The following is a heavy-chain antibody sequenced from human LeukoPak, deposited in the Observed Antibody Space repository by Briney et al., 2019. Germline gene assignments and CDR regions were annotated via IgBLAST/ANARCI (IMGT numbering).Heavy chain of an antibody. V-gene: IGHV1-2*06. CDR2: INPNSGGT. CDR3: VTAAAGTVRFDY. D-gene: IGHD6-13*01. J-gene: IGHJ4*02. Sequence: ASVKVSCKASGYTFTGYYMHWVRQAPGQGLEWMGRINPNSGGTNYAQKFQGRVTMTRDTSISTAYMELSRLRSDDTAGYYCVTAAAGTVRFDYWGQGTLVTVSS. CDR1: GYTFTGYY.